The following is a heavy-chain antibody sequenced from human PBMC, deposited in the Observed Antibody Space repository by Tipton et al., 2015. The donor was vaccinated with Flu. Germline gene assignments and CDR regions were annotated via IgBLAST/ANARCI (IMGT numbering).Heavy chain of an antibody. J-gene: IGHJ5*02. V-gene: IGHV4-31*03. CDR1: GGSISSGGYY. CDR2: IYYSGLS. Sequence: TLSLTCTVSGGSISSGGYYWTWIRQRPGKGLEWIGYIYYSGLSLYNPSLKSRLTISVGKSKNQFSLRLNSATAADTAVYYCAKGLDPWGQGTLVTVSS. CDR3: AKGLDP.